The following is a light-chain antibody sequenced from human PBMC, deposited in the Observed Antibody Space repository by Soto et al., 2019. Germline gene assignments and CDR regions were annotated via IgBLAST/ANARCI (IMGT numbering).Light chain of an antibody. Sequence: EIVLTQSPASLSLSPGERGSLSCRASQSVSSYLAWYQQKPGQAPRLLIYDASNRATGIPARFSGSGSGTDFTLTISSLEPEDFAVYYCQQSSNWPLTFGGGTKVDIK. CDR1: QSVSSY. J-gene: IGKJ4*01. V-gene: IGKV3-11*01. CDR3: QQSSNWPLT. CDR2: DAS.